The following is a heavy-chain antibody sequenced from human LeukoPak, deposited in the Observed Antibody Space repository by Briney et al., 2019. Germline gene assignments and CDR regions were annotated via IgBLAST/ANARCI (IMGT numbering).Heavy chain of an antibody. V-gene: IGHV1-2*02. D-gene: IGHD3-22*01. CDR3: ARDHYDNSGFGAFDI. J-gene: IGHJ3*02. Sequence: ASVKVSCMASGYTFTAHYMHWVRQAPGQGLEWMGWINPNSGGTKYAQNFQGRVTMTRDTSIRTVYMELSRLRSDDTAVYYCARDHYDNSGFGAFDIWGQGTMVTVSS. CDR1: GYTFTAHY. CDR2: INPNSGGT.